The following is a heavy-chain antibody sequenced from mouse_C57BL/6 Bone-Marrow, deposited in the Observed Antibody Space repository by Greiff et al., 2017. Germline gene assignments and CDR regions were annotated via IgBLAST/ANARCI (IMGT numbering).Heavy chain of an antibody. CDR3: ARRGYGSSHLYWYFDV. D-gene: IGHD1-1*01. J-gene: IGHJ1*03. V-gene: IGHV5-9*01. CDR1: GFTFSSYT. Sequence: DVMLVESGGGLVKPGGSLKLSCAASGFTFSSYTMSWVRQTPEKRLEWVATISGGGGNTYYPDSVKGRFTISRDNAKNTLYLQMSSLRSEDTALYYCARRGYGSSHLYWYFDVWGTGTTVTVSS. CDR2: ISGGGGNT.